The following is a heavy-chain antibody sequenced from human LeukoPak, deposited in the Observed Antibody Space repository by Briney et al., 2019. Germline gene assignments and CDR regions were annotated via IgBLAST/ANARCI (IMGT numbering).Heavy chain of an antibody. Sequence: ASVKVSCKASGYTFTGYYMHWVRQAPGQGLEGMGWINPNSGGTNYAQKFQGRVTMTRDTSISTAYMELSRLRSDDTAVYSCAREFSMVRGVNWGQGTLVTVSS. CDR1: GYTFTGYY. J-gene: IGHJ4*02. D-gene: IGHD3-10*01. V-gene: IGHV1-2*02. CDR2: INPNSGGT. CDR3: AREFSMVRGVN.